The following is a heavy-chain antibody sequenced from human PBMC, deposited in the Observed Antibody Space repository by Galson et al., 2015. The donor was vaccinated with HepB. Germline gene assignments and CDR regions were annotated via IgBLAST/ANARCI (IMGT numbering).Heavy chain of an antibody. J-gene: IGHJ1*01. CDR1: GSTFNRYG. CDR3: ATGYCRGTSCYSILDH. D-gene: IGHD2-2*02. Sequence: SVKVSCKASGSTFNRYGISWVRQAPGKGLQWMGGHDRDDGDTFYGENFQGRVTMTEDTSTDTAYMELRSLTSDDTAVYYCATGYCRGTSCYSILDHWGQGTLVTVSS. V-gene: IGHV1-18*01. CDR2: DRDDGDT.